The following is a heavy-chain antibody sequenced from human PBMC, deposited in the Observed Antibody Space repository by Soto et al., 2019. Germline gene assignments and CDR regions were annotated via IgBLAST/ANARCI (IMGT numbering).Heavy chain of an antibody. CDR1: GGSISSSSYY. J-gene: IGHJ4*02. D-gene: IGHD2-15*01. CDR3: ARHTPAISISDH. Sequence: QLQLQESGPGLVKPSETLSLTCTVSGGSISSSSYYWGWIRQPPGKGLEWIGSIYYSGSTYYNPSLKSRVTRPVDTSKTQFSLKLSSVTAADTAVYYCARHTPAISISDHWGQGTLVPVSS. CDR2: IYYSGST. V-gene: IGHV4-39*01.